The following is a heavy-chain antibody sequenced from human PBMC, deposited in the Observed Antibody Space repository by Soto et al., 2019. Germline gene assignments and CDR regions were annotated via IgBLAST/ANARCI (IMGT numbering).Heavy chain of an antibody. CDR1: GGPLSGYY. CDR2: INHSGRT. CDR3: ARGGAPKRTIDY. Sequence: QVQLQQWGAGRLKPSETLSLTCAVSGGPLSGYYWSWFPQPPGKGLEWIGEINHSGRTNYNPSLKSRVTISVDTSKNQFSLRLSSVTAADTAVYYCARGGAPKRTIDYWGQGTLVTVSS. J-gene: IGHJ4*02. V-gene: IGHV4-34*01. D-gene: IGHD3-3*01.